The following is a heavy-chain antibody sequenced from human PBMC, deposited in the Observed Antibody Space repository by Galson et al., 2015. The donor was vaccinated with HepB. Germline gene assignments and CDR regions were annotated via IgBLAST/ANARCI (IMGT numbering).Heavy chain of an antibody. Sequence: SVKVSCKVSGYALTELSMHWVRQAPGKGLEWMGGFDPEDGETIYAQKFQGRVTMTEDTSTDTAYMELSSLRSEDTAVYYCATPKKWELLRWLFDYWGQGTLVTVSS. D-gene: IGHD1-26*01. CDR3: ATPKKWELLRWLFDY. CDR1: GYALTELS. J-gene: IGHJ4*02. CDR2: FDPEDGET. V-gene: IGHV1-24*01.